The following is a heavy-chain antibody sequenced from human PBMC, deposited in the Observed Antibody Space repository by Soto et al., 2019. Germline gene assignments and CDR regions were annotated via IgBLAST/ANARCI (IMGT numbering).Heavy chain of an antibody. CDR2: IYYSGST. CDR1: GGSISSSSYY. D-gene: IGHD6-13*01. J-gene: IGHJ4*02. V-gene: IGHV4-39*01. Sequence: SSETLSLTCTVSGGSISSSSYYWGWIRQPPGKGLEWIGSIYYSGSTYYNPSLKSRVTISVDTSKNQFSLKLSSVTAADTAVYYCARPGGRVQAAAVWGQGTMVTVSS. CDR3: ARPGGRVQAAAV.